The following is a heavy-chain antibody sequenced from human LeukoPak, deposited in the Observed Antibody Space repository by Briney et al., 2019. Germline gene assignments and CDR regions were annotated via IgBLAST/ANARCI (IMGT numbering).Heavy chain of an antibody. CDR3: AKEGFDS. CDR2: ISYDGSNK. Sequence: PGRSLRLSCAASGFTFNSYAIHWVRQAPGKGLEWVAVISYDGSNKYYADSVKGRFTISRDNSKNTLYLQMNSLRAEDTAVYYCAKEGFDSWGQGTLVTVSS. J-gene: IGHJ4*02. CDR1: GFTFNSYA. V-gene: IGHV3-30*04.